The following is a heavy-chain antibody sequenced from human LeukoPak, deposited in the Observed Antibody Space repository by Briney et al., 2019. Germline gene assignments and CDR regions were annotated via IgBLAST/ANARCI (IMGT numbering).Heavy chain of an antibody. D-gene: IGHD6-19*01. CDR3: AREQWLVLSGLTLYYYGMDV. CDR1: GYTFTSYG. CDR2: ISAYNGNT. V-gene: IGHV1-18*01. J-gene: IGHJ6*02. Sequence: ASVKVSCKASGYTFTSYGISWVRQAPGQGLEWMGWISAYNGNTNYAQKLQGRVTMTTDTSTSTAYMELRSLRSDDTAVYYCAREQWLVLSGLTLYYYGMDVWGQGTTVTVSS.